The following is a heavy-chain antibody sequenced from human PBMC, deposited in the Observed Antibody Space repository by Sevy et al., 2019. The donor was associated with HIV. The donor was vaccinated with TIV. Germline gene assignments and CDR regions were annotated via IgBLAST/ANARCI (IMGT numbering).Heavy chain of an antibody. V-gene: IGHV3-23*01. CDR3: ARPLDYDVKGDAFDI. D-gene: IGHD4-17*01. CDR1: GFTFSSYA. Sequence: GGCLRLSCVTSGFTFSSYAMSWVRQTPGKGLEWVSAIGGSADYTYYADSVKGRFNFSIDNSKNTLYLQMNGLRDEVTAVYYCARPLDYDVKGDAFDIWGQGTMVTVSS. J-gene: IGHJ3*02. CDR2: IGGSADYT.